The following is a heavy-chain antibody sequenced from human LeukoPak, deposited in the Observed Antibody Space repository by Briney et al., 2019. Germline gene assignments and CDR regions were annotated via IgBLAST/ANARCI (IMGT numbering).Heavy chain of an antibody. CDR1: GGTFSSYA. J-gene: IGHJ6*02. V-gene: IGHV1-69*13. Sequence: ASVKVSCKASGGTFSSYAINWVRQAPGQGLEWMGGIIPIFGTANYAQKFQGRVTITADESTSTAYMELSSLRSEDTAVYYCARSAARPNYYYGMDVWGQGTTVTVSS. CDR3: ARSAARPNYYYGMDV. D-gene: IGHD6-6*01. CDR2: IIPIFGTA.